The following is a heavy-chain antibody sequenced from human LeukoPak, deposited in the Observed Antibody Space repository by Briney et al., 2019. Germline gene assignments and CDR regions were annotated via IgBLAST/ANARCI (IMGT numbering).Heavy chain of an antibody. D-gene: IGHD3-22*01. Sequence: GESLKISCKGSGYSFTSYWIGWVRQMPGKGLEWMGIIYPGDSDTRYSPSFQGQVTISADKSISTAYLQWSSLKASDTAMYYCARHRYYDSSGYYPNPYYYYYYYMDVWGKGTTVTVSS. CDR2: IYPGDSDT. V-gene: IGHV5-51*01. J-gene: IGHJ6*03. CDR3: ARHRYYDSSGYYPNPYYYYYYYMDV. CDR1: GYSFTSYW.